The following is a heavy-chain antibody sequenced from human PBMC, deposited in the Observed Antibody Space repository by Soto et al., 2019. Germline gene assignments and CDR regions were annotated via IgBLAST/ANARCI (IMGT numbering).Heavy chain of an antibody. V-gene: IGHV1-69*13. J-gene: IGHJ6*02. CDR2: IIPIFGTA. CDR3: AKYYYDSSGYYSDYYYGMDV. Sequence: ASVKVSCKASGGTFSGYAISWVRQAPGQGLEWMGGIIPIFGTANYAQKFQGRVTITADESTSTAYMELSSLRSEDTAVYYCAKYYYDSSGYYSDYYYGMDVWGQGTTVTVSS. CDR1: GGTFSGYA. D-gene: IGHD3-22*01.